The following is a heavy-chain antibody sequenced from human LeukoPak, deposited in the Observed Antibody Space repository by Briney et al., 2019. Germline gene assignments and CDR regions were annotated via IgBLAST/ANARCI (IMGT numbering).Heavy chain of an antibody. V-gene: IGHV1-69*05. J-gene: IGHJ6*03. D-gene: IGHD2-21*01. CDR1: GGTFSSYA. Sequence: SVKVSCTASGGTFSSYAISWVRQAPGQGLEWMGGIIPIFGTANYAQKFQGRVTITTDESTSTAYMELSSLRSEDTAVYYCARAAVAYCGGDCYMDVWGKGTTVTVSS. CDR3: ARAAVAYCGGDCYMDV. CDR2: IIPIFGTA.